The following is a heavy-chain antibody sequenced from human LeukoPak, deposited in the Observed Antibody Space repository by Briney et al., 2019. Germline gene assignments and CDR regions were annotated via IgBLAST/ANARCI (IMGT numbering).Heavy chain of an antibody. J-gene: IGHJ4*02. V-gene: IGHV3-48*03. CDR1: GFTFSSYE. CDR3: AKDLHFGSADY. D-gene: IGHD3-10*01. Sequence: PGGSLRLSCAASGFTFSSYEMNWVRQAPGKGLEWVSYISSSGSTIYYADSVKGRFTISRDNAKNSLYLQMNSLRVDDTAVYYCAKDLHFGSADYWGQGTLVTVSS. CDR2: ISSSGSTI.